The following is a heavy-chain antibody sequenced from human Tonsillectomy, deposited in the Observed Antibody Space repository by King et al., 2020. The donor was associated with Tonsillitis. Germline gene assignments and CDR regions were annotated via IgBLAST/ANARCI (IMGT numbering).Heavy chain of an antibody. J-gene: IGHJ6*02. V-gene: IGHV3-30*04. CDR1: GFIFRNYE. CDR3: ARDLSTVAASNGLDV. Sequence: VQLVESGGGVVQPGRSLRLSCAASGFIFRNYEMDSVRQAPGKGLDWVALISSDGSKRYYADSVQGRFTISRDNSRNTLSLQMSSLSAEDTAVYHCARDLSTVAASNGLDVWGQGTTVTVSS. CDR2: ISSDGSKR. D-gene: IGHD6-19*01.